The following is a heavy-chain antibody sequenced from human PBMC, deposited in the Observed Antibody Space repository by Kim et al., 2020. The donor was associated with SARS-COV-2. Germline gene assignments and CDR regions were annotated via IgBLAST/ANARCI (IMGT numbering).Heavy chain of an antibody. CDR3: ARAPGDSSGSTQEYAFDI. CDR1: GGSISSYY. V-gene: IGHV4-4*07. Sequence: SETLSLTCTVSGGSISSYYWSWIRQPAGKGLEWIGRIYTSGSTNYNPSLKSRVTMSVDTSKNQFSLKLSSVTAADTAVYYCARAPGDSSGSTQEYAFDIWGQGTMVTVSS. D-gene: IGHD3-22*01. J-gene: IGHJ3*02. CDR2: IYTSGST.